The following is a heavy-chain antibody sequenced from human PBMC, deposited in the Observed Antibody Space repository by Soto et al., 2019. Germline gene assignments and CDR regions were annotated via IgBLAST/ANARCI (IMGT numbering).Heavy chain of an antibody. CDR2: IVPIVDTS. CDR3: VRVVAIQGYPDN. Sequence: QVQLVQSGAEVRQPASSVKVSCKTSGGTFSSYAISWVRQAPGQGLEWMGGIVPIVDTSTYAQKFQGRVTITADESTSTVNIELSSLRSDDTAVYYGVRVVAIQGYPDNWGQGTLVTFSS. J-gene: IGHJ4*02. D-gene: IGHD5-12*01. CDR1: GGTFSSYA. V-gene: IGHV1-69*12.